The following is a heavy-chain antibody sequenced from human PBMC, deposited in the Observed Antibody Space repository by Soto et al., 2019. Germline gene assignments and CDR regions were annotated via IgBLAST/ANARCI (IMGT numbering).Heavy chain of an antibody. D-gene: IGHD6-13*01. Sequence: PSETLSLTCIVSGVSISSNYWSWVRQPPGQGLEWIGYIHYSGSTNFNPSLKNRVIMSVDTSKNQFPLKLSSVTAADTAVYYCARGGMRVSPYIAAAGTIAVAGSEAYYYYGMDVWGQGTTVTVSS. CDR3: ARGGMRVSPYIAAAGTIAVAGSEAYYYYGMDV. V-gene: IGHV4-59*12. CDR2: IHYSGST. J-gene: IGHJ6*02. CDR1: GVSISSNY.